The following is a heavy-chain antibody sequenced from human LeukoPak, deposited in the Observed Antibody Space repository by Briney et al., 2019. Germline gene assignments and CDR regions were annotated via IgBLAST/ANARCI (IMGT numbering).Heavy chain of an antibody. Sequence: ASVKVSCKASGYTFTGYYMHWVRQAPGQGLEWMGWINPNSGGTNYAQKFQGRVTMTRDTSISTAYVELSRLRSDDTAVYYCARGGYDFWSGYYANWFDPWGQGTLVTVSS. V-gene: IGHV1-2*02. CDR1: GYTFTGYY. J-gene: IGHJ5*02. CDR3: ARGGYDFWSGYYANWFDP. CDR2: INPNSGGT. D-gene: IGHD3-3*01.